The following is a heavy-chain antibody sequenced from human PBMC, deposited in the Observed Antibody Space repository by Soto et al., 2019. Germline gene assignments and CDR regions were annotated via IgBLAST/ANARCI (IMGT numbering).Heavy chain of an antibody. CDR2: ISPYNGNT. D-gene: IGHD2-8*02. J-gene: IGHJ4*02. V-gene: IGHV1-18*01. CDR3: ARDFQRSGGTYYFDY. CDR1: GYTFTNYG. Sequence: QVQLVQSGAEVKKPGASVKVSRKASGYTFTNYGVSWVRQAPGQGLEWMAWISPYNGNTNYAQKFQGRVTVTTDTLTSTVFMEVRSLISDDTAVYYCARDFQRSGGTYYFDYWGPGTLVTVSS.